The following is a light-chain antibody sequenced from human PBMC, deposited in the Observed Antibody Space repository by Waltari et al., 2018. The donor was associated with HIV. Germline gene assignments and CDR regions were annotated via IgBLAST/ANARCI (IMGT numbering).Light chain of an antibody. J-gene: IGLJ3*02. CDR1: SSNIGSYT. CDR2: SNN. CDR3: AAWDDSLNGWV. Sequence: QSVLTRPPSASGTPGPRVTIYCSGSSSNIGSYTVNWYQQRPGTAHKLLIYSNNHRASGFPDRFSGSKSGTSASLAISGLQSEDEADYYCAAWDDSLNGWVFGGGTKLTVL. V-gene: IGLV1-44*01.